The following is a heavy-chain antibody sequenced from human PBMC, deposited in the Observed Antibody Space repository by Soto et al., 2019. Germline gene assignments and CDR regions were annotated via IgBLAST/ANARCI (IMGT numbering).Heavy chain of an antibody. CDR2: ISGSGDAT. Sequence: GGFLRLSCAASGFTVSSNYMSWVRQVPGKGLEWVSGISGSGDATYYAGSLKGRFTISRDISKNTLYLQMNSLRAEDTAVYYCAKVRGHYYYGMDVWGQGTTVTVSS. D-gene: IGHD3-10*01. CDR1: GFTVSSNY. CDR3: AKVRGHYYYGMDV. J-gene: IGHJ6*02. V-gene: IGHV3-23*01.